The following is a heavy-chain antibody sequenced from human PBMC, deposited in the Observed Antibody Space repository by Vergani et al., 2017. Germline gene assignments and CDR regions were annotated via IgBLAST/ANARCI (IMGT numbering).Heavy chain of an antibody. CDR1: GGSISSYY. CDR2: IYYSGST. CDR3: ARRTIYDFWSGYHIADAFDI. V-gene: IGHV4-59*05. Sequence: QVQLQESGPGLVKPSETLSLTCTISGGSISSYYWSWIRQPPGKGLEWIGSIYYSGSTYYNPSLKSRVTISVDTSKNQFSLKLSSVTAADTAVYYCARRTIYDFWSGYHIADAFDIWGQGTMVTVSS. D-gene: IGHD3-3*01. J-gene: IGHJ3*02.